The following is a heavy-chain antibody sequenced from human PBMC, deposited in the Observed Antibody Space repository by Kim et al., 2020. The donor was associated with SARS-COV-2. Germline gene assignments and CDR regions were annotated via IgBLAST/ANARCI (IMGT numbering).Heavy chain of an antibody. CDR1: GGSISNSSYY. CDR2: IYYSGST. CDR3: AMVGPMRYIAAVGSGP. D-gene: IGHD6-13*01. J-gene: IGHJ5*02. Sequence: SETLSLTCTASGGSISNSSYYWGWIRQPPGKGLEWIGSIYYSGSTYYNPSLKSLLTLSVDTYKNQFSLKLSSLTASDTAVYYCAMVGPMRYIAAVGSGPWGQGTLVTVSS. V-gene: IGHV4-39*01.